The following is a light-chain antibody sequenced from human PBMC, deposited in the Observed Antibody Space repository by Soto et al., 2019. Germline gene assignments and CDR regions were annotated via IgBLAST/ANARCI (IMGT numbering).Light chain of an antibody. V-gene: IGKV1-17*01. J-gene: IGKJ2*01. CDR1: QGITNN. CDR2: GAF. CDR3: LQHNSYPHT. Sequence: DIQMTQSPSSLSASVGDRVTITCRASQGITNNLGWYQQKPGKAPKRLIYGAFSLQSGVPARLSGSGSGTEFTLTNSSRQPEDFATYFCLQHNSYPHTFGLGTKLEIK.